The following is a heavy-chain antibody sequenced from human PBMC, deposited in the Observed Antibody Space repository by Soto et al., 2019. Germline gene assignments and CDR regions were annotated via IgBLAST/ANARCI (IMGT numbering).Heavy chain of an antibody. CDR3: ARGSVTKWLESYYYYGMDV. D-gene: IGHD6-19*01. J-gene: IGHJ6*02. V-gene: IGHV1-8*01. CDR2: MNPNSGNT. Sequence: ASVKVSCKASGYTFTSYDINWVRQATGQGLEWMGWMNPNSGNTGYAQKFQGRVTMTRNTSISTAYMELSSLRSEDTAVYYCARGSVTKWLESYYYYGMDVWGQGPTITVS. CDR1: GYTFTSYD.